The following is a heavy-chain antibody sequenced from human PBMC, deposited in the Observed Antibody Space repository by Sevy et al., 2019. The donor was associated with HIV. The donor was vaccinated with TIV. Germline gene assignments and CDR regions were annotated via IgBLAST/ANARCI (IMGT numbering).Heavy chain of an antibody. CDR3: ARRRITMVRGDYGMDV. Sequence: GGSLRLSCAASGFTFSSYSMNWVRQAPGKGLEWVSYISSSSSTIYYADSVKGRFNISRDNAKNSLYLQMNSLRDEDTAGYYCARRRITMVRGDYGMDVWGQGTTVTVSS. D-gene: IGHD3-10*01. CDR2: ISSSSSTI. CDR1: GFTFSSYS. V-gene: IGHV3-48*02. J-gene: IGHJ6*02.